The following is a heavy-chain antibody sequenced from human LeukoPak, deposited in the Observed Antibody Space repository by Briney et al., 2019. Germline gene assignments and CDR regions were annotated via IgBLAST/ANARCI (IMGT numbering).Heavy chain of an antibody. J-gene: IGHJ4*02. Sequence: YXXNXIRQPAGXGLXXXGRIYTSGNTNXNPSLKRRVTISIDXXXNQFSLQLSSVTAADTAGYYCGXXXXXXXXXXXFDYWGXGTXXTVSS. CDR2: IYTSGNT. CDR3: GXXXXXXXXXXXFDY. CDR1: YX. V-gene: IGHV4-4*07.